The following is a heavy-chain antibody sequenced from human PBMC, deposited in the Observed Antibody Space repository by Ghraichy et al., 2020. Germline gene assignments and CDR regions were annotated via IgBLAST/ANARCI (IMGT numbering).Heavy chain of an antibody. V-gene: IGHV1-24*01. D-gene: IGHD6-19*01. Sequence: ASVKVSCKVSGYTLTELSMHWVRQAPGKGLEWMGGFDPEDGETIYAQKFQGRVTMTEDTSTDTAYMELSSLRSEDTAVYYCATATVYRISIAVAGWYFDYWGQGTLVTVSS. CDR3: ATATVYRISIAVAGWYFDY. CDR1: GYTLTELS. CDR2: FDPEDGET. J-gene: IGHJ4*02.